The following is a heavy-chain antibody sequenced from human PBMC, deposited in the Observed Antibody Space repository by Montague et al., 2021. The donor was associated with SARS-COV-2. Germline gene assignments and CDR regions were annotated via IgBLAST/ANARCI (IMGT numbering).Heavy chain of an antibody. J-gene: IGHJ6*04. V-gene: IGHV4-39*07. CDR1: GGSISSSNYC. D-gene: IGHD6-13*01. CDR2: IYDSGST. Sequence: SETLSLTCTVSGGSISSSNYCWSWIPQPPGKGLECIGSIYDSGSTYYNPSLKIRVTITVDTSKNQFSLKLISVTAADTAVYYCASVGRQQLFRLAGTDVWGKGTTVTVSS. CDR3: ASVGRQQLFRLAGTDV.